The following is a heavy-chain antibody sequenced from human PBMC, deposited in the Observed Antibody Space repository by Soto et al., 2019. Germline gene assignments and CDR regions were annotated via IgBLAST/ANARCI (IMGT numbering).Heavy chain of an antibody. Sequence: EVQLVESGGGLVQRGGSLRLSCVASGFTFSVYSMNWVRQAPGKGLEWFSYITSDTKTIKYADSVKGRFTISRDNAKNSGYLQMNSLRDEDTAVYYCARSVEGHFDYWGQGTVVTVSS. CDR2: ITSDTKTI. CDR1: GFTFSVYS. CDR3: ARSVEGHFDY. J-gene: IGHJ4*02. D-gene: IGHD6-19*01. V-gene: IGHV3-48*02.